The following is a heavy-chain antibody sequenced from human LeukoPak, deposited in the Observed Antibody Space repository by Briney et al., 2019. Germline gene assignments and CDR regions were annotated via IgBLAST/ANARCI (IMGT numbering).Heavy chain of an antibody. D-gene: IGHD4-17*01. CDR3: ASSVPKDYGDFPYYFDY. CDR2: IIPILGIA. Sequence: SVKVSCKASGGTFSSYAISWVRQAPGQGLEWMGRIIPILGIANYAQKFQGTVTITADKSTSTAYMELSSLRSEDTAVYYCASSVPKDYGDFPYYFDYWGQGTLVTVSS. V-gene: IGHV1-69*04. J-gene: IGHJ4*02. CDR1: GGTFSSYA.